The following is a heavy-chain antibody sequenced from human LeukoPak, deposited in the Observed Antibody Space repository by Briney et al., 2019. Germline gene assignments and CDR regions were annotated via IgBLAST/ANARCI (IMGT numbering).Heavy chain of an antibody. D-gene: IGHD5-24*01. CDR1: GYTFTGYY. J-gene: IGHJ3*02. CDR2: INPNSGGT. CDR3: ARAVEMAEAFDI. Sequence: ASVKASCKASGYTFTGYYMDWVRQAPGQGLEWMGWINPNSGGTNYAQKFQGWVTMTRDTSISTAYMELSRLRSDDTAVYYCARAVEMAEAFDIWGQGTMVTVSS. V-gene: IGHV1-2*04.